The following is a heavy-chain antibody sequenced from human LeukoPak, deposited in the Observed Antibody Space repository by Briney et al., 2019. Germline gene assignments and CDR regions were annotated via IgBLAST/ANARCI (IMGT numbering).Heavy chain of an antibody. V-gene: IGHV4-34*01. J-gene: IGHJ5*02. CDR2: INHSGST. CDR3: ARLGDYVWGSYRYRPGWFDP. CDR1: GGPFSGYY. Sequence: SETLSLTCAVHGGPFSGYYWSWIRQPPGKGLEWIGEINHSGSTNYNPSLKSRVTISVDTSKNQFSLKLSSVTAADTAVYYCARLGDYVWGSYRYRPGWFDPWGQGTLVTVSS. D-gene: IGHD3-16*02.